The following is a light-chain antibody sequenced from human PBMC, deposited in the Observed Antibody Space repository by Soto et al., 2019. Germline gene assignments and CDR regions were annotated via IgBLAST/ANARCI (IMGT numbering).Light chain of an antibody. CDR3: LQYNDWPPKQYT. J-gene: IGKJ2*01. CDR1: QSVSSD. CDR2: GAS. Sequence: EIVMTQSPATLSVSPGERATLSCRASQSVSSDLAWYQHKPGQAPRLLIYGASTRATGTPARFSGSGSGTEFSLSISSLQSEDFAVYYCLQYNDWPPKQYTFGQGTKREIK. V-gene: IGKV3-15*01.